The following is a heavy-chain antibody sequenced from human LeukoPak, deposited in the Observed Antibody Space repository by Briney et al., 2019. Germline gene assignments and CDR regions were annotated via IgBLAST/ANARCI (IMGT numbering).Heavy chain of an antibody. J-gene: IGHJ4*02. CDR3: ARENGGGYSYVFFDY. CDR2: ISSSGSYK. D-gene: IGHD5-18*01. CDR1: GFTFSSFS. V-gene: IGHV3-21*04. Sequence: PGGSLRLSCAASGFTFSSFSMNWVRQAPGKGLEWVSSISSSGSYKYYADSVKGRFTISRDNAKNSLYLQMNSLRAEDTALYYCARENGGGYSYVFFDYWGQGTLVTVSS.